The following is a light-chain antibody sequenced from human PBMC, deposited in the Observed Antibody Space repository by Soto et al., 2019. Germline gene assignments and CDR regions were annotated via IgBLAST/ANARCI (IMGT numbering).Light chain of an antibody. V-gene: IGLV2-14*01. CDR3: SSHTSSSTLVV. CDR2: DVG. J-gene: IGLJ2*01. CDR1: VGGYNY. Sequence: QSALTQPASVSGSPGQSISISCVGGYNYVSWYQQHPGKAPKVILYDVGDRPTGVSSRFSGSQSGNTASLTISGLQAEDEADYYCSSHTSSSTLVVFGGGTKLTVL.